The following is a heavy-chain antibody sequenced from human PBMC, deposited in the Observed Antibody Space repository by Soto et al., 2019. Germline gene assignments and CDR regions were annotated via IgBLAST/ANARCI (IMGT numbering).Heavy chain of an antibody. V-gene: IGHV3-13*01. D-gene: IGHD6-13*01. CDR3: AKSQEIGTHFFDS. J-gene: IGHJ4*02. Sequence: GGSLRLSCEASGFTFSGFDMHWVRQPTGKGLEWVSSIGTAGDTYYAVSVKGRFTISRDNAKNSLSLQMNSLRAGGMAVYFCAKSQEIGTHFFDSWGQGTQVTVSS. CDR2: IGTAGDT. CDR1: GFTFSGFD.